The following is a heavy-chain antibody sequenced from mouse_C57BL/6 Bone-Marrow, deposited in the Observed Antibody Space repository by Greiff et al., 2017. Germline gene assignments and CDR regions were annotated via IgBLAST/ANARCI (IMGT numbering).Heavy chain of an antibody. Sequence: QVQLQQPGAELVMPGASVKLSCKASGYTFPSYWMHWVKPRPGQGLAWIGEIDPSDSYTNYNQKFKGKSTLAVDKASSTAYMKLRSLTAEYSAVYYCAREEDGYRLYFYVWGTGTTVTVSS. CDR2: IDPSDSYT. D-gene: IGHD2-3*01. CDR1: GYTFPSYW. V-gene: IGHV1-69*01. J-gene: IGHJ1*03. CDR3: AREEDGYRLYFYV.